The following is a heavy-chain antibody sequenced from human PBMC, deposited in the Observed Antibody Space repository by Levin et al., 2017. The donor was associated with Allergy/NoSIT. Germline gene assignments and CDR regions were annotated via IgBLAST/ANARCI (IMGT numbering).Heavy chain of an antibody. Sequence: GESLKISCAASGFTVSSNYMSWVRQAPGKGLEWVSVIYSGGSTYYADSVKGRFTISRDNSKNTLYLQMNSLRAEDTAVYYCARVPRGGYYYMDVWGKGTTVTVSS. CDR3: ARVPRGGYYYMDV. V-gene: IGHV3-53*01. CDR1: GFTVSSNY. J-gene: IGHJ6*03. CDR2: IYSGGST.